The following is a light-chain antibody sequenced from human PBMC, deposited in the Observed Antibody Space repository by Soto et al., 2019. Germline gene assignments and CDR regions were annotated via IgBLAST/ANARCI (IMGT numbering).Light chain of an antibody. CDR3: SLYAGTNSVV. J-gene: IGLJ2*01. CDR1: NSDIGAYKF. Sequence: QSVLTQPPSASGSPGQSVAISCTGTNSDIGAYKFVSWYQQHPGKAPKLIIYEVSIRPSGVPDRFSGSKSGNTASLTVSGLLAEDEADYYCSLYAGTNSVVFGGGTQLTVL. V-gene: IGLV2-8*01. CDR2: EVS.